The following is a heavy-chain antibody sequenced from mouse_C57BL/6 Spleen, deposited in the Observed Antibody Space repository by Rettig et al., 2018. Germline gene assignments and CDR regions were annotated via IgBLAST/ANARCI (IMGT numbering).Heavy chain of an antibody. CDR3: TTARVYYYAMDY. V-gene: IGHV14-1*01. D-gene: IGHD3-3*01. Sequence: ASVKLSCTASGFNIKDYYMHWVKQRPEQGLEWIGRIDPEDGDTEYAPKFQGKATMTADTSSNTAYLQLSSLTSEDTAVYYCTTARVYYYAMDYWGQGTSVTVSS. J-gene: IGHJ4*01. CDR1: GFNIKDYY. CDR2: IDPEDGDT.